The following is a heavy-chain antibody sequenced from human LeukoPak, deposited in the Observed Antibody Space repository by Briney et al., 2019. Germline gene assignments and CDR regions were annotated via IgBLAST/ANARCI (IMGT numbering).Heavy chain of an antibody. V-gene: IGHV3-48*01. CDR2: ISGSSGII. D-gene: IGHD1-26*01. J-gene: IGHJ3*02. Sequence: GGSLRLSCAASGFTFNTYTMNWVRQAPGKGLEWVSYISGSSGIIDYADSVRGRFTISRDNAKNSLYLQMNSLRAEDTAVYYCAKVGRGKDAFDIWGQGAMVTVSS. CDR1: GFTFNTYT. CDR3: AKVGRGKDAFDI.